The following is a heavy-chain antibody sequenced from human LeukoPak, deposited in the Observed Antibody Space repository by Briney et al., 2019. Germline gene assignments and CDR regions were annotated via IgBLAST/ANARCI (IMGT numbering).Heavy chain of an antibody. D-gene: IGHD2-15*01. V-gene: IGHV3-21*01. CDR3: ARDEGFCSGGSCYLPFDY. CDR1: GFTFSDYT. CDR2: ISSSSSYI. Sequence: PGGSLRLSCAASGFTFSDYTMNWVRQAPGKGLEWVSSISSSSSYIYYADSVKGRFTISRDNAKNSLYLQMNSLRAEDTAVYYCARDEGFCSGGSCYLPFDYWGQGTLVTVSS. J-gene: IGHJ4*02.